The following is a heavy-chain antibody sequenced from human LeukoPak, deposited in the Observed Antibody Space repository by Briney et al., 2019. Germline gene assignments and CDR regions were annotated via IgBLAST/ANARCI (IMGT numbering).Heavy chain of an antibody. Sequence: SETLSLTCTVSGGSMTSGNYYWTWIRQRPGRGLEWIGHTFYTGSTYYNPSLKNRLSISVDTSKNQFSLNLTSVTAADTAVYYCASLGRGNDGVNSIVIDYWGQGTLVTVSS. D-gene: IGHD4-23*01. J-gene: IGHJ4*02. CDR3: ASLGRGNDGVNSIVIDY. CDR1: GGSMTSGNYY. V-gene: IGHV4-31*03. CDR2: TFYTGST.